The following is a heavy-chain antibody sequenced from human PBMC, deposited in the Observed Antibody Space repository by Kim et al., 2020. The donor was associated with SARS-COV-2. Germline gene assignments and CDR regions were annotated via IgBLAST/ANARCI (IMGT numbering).Heavy chain of an antibody. D-gene: IGHD1-1*01. J-gene: IGHJ4*02. V-gene: IGHV4-39*01. CDR2: IYYSGST. Sequence: SETLSLTCTVSGGSISSSSYYWGWIRQPPGKGLEWIGSIYYSGSTYYNPSLKSRVTISVDTSKNQFSLKLSSVTAADTAVYYCARHLPRAGTISYWGQGTLVTVSS. CDR1: GGSISSSSYY. CDR3: ARHLPRAGTISY.